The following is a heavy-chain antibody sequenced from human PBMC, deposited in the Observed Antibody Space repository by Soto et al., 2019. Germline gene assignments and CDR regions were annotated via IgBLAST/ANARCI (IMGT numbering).Heavy chain of an antibody. CDR2: IIPIFGTA. V-gene: IGHV1-69*12. Sequence: QVQLVQSGAEVKKPGSSVKVSCKASGGTFSSYAISWVRQAPGQGLERMGGIIPIFGTANYAQKFQGRVTITADESTSTAYMELSSLRSEDTAVYYCASGSGSYSSYYYYYGMDVWGQGTTVTVSS. CDR1: GGTFSSYA. CDR3: ASGSGSYSSYYYYYGMDV. D-gene: IGHD3-10*01. J-gene: IGHJ6*02.